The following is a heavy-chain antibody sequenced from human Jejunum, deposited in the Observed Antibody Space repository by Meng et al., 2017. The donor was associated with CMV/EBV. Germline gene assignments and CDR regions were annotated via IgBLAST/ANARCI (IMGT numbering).Heavy chain of an antibody. V-gene: IGHV4-39*07. CDR2: IYHEEST. Sequence: TCTFSGGSISSTSYYWGWIRQPPGKGLEWIVTIYHEESTYYNPSLKSRVTISVDTSKNQFSLKLSSVTAADTAVYFCATFEYFAYWGQGTGVTVSS. CDR3: ATFEYFAY. CDR1: GGSISSTSYY. J-gene: IGHJ4*02. D-gene: IGHD2/OR15-2a*01.